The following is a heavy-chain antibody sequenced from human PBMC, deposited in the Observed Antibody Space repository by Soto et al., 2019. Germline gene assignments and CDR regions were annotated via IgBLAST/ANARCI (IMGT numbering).Heavy chain of an antibody. CDR1: GVSFSESA. CDR3: TRHAVDS. J-gene: IGHJ4*02. V-gene: IGHV3-73*01. D-gene: IGHD6-19*01. CDR2: IRSKPNNYAT. Sequence: GARRLSCVVSGVSFSESAMHWVRHASGKGRQWVGRIRSKPNNYATAYEEAVKGRFTISRDDSKNTAYLQMYSLKTEDTAVYYCTRHAVDSWGEGT.